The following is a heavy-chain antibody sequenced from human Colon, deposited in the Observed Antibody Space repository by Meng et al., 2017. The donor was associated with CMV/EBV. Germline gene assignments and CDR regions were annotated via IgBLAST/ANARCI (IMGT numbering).Heavy chain of an antibody. CDR3: ARDLGDFWSGYQLDY. CDR1: TFTFSNYA. Sequence: GGSLRLSCAASTFTFSNYAINWVRQAPGKGLEWLSSIDTSSGVIYYADSVKGRFTISRDNAKNSVYLQMDSLRAEDTAVYYCARDLGDFWSGYQLDYWGQGTLVTVSS. CDR2: IDTSSGVI. V-gene: IGHV3-21*01. D-gene: IGHD3-3*01. J-gene: IGHJ4*02.